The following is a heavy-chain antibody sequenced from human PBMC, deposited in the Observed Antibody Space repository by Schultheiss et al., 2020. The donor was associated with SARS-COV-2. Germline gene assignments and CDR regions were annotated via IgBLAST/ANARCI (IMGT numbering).Heavy chain of an antibody. Sequence: SETLSLTCTVSGGSISGGGYCWSWIRQHPGKGLEWIGYIYYSGSTNYNPSLKSRVTISVDTSKNQFSLKLSSVTAADTAVYYCAKYSSGWLDYWGQGTLVTVSS. CDR3: AKYSSGWLDY. CDR1: GGSISGGGYC. J-gene: IGHJ4*02. V-gene: IGHV4-31*03. CDR2: IYYSGST. D-gene: IGHD6-19*01.